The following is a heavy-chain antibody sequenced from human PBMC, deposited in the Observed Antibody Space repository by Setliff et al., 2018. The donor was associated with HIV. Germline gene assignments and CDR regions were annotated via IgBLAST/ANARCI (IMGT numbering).Heavy chain of an antibody. D-gene: IGHD6-19*01. Sequence: GGSLRLSCAASGFRFTTYWMSWVRQAPGKGLEWLANVKQDGSEQYYLDSVKGRFTISRDNGKNSLYLQMNSLRAEDTAVYYCARAAGYSSGWDYYYYGMDVWGQGTTVTVSS. J-gene: IGHJ6*02. V-gene: IGHV3-7*04. CDR1: GFRFTTYW. CDR3: ARAAGYSSGWDYYYYGMDV. CDR2: VKQDGSEQ.